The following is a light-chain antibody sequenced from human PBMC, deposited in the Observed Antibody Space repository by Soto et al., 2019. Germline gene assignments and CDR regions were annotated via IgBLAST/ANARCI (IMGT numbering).Light chain of an antibody. CDR1: QSVSSN. CDR2: GAS. Sequence: EIVMSQSPATLSVSAGERATLSCRASQSVSSNLAWYQQKPGQAPRLLIYGASTRATGIPARFSGSGPGTEFTLTISSLQSEHFAVYYCQQYNNWPRTFGQGTKVDIK. CDR3: QQYNNWPRT. J-gene: IGKJ1*01. V-gene: IGKV3-15*01.